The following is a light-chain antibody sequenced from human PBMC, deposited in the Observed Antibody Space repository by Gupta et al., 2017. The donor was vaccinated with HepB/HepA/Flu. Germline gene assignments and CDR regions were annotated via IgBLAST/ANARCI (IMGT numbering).Light chain of an antibody. V-gene: IGKV3-20*01. CDR3: QQYGSSPH. Sequence: EIVLTQSPVTLSLSTGERATLSCRASQSVSSSYLAWYQQKPGQAPRLLIYGASSRATGIPDRFSGSGSGTDFTLTISRLEPEDFAVYYCQQYGSSPHFGGGTKVEIK. CDR2: GAS. CDR1: QSVSSSY. J-gene: IGKJ4*01.